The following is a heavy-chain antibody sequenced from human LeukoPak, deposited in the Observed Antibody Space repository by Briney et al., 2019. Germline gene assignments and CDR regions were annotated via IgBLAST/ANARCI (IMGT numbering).Heavy chain of an antibody. Sequence: SVKVSCTASGGTFSSYAISWVRQAPGQGLERMGGIIPILGTANYAQKFQGRVTITADESTSTAYMELSSLRSEDTAVYYCARYVVVPAELDYWGQGTLVTVSS. CDR3: ARYVVVPAELDY. D-gene: IGHD2-2*01. CDR1: GGTFSSYA. J-gene: IGHJ4*02. CDR2: IIPILGTA. V-gene: IGHV1-69*13.